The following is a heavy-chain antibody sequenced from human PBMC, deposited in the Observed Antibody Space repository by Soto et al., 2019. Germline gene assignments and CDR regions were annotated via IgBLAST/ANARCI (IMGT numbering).Heavy chain of an antibody. J-gene: IGHJ4*02. CDR3: VRYCSTTLCNGVATRTFDY. Sequence: PVGSLRLSCAASRFTFSTYEMNWVGQAPGKGLEWVSYISTSGSTVYYADSVKGRFTISRDNTRNSLYLQMNSLRDEDTALYYCVRYCSTTLCNGVATRTFDYWGQGTLVTVSS. V-gene: IGHV3-48*03. D-gene: IGHD2-2*01. CDR1: RFTFSTYE. CDR2: ISTSGSTV.